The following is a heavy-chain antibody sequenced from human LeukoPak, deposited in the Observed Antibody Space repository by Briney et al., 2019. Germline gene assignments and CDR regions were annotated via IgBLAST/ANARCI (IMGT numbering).Heavy chain of an antibody. Sequence: AASVKVSCGASGYRFNDYYMHWVRQAPGQGLEWMGWIDPYTGGTNYAERFQGRVTMARDTFISTVYMELARLTSDDTADYYCARVNYYGSGPLFDAWGQGTLVTVSS. J-gene: IGHJ5*02. CDR3: ARVNYYGSGPLFDA. D-gene: IGHD3-10*01. V-gene: IGHV1-2*02. CDR1: GYRFNDYY. CDR2: IDPYTGGT.